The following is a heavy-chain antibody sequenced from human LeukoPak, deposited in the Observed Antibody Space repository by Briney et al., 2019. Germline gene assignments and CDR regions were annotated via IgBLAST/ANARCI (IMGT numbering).Heavy chain of an antibody. CDR2: IYYSGST. CDR1: GGSISSYY. Sequence: SSETLSLTCTVSGGSISSYYWSWIRQPPGKGLEWIGYIYYSGSTNYNPSLKSRVTISVDTSKNQFSLKLSSVTAAETAVYYCAREGRYRYGYNEYHSYMDIWGKGTTVTVSS. V-gene: IGHV4-59*01. CDR3: AREGRYRYGYNEYHSYMDI. J-gene: IGHJ6*03. D-gene: IGHD5-24*01.